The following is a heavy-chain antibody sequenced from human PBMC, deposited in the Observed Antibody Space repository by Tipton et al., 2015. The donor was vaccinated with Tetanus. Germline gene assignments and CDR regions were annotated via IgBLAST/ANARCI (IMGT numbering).Heavy chain of an antibody. V-gene: IGHV3-21*01. J-gene: IGHJ6*02. CDR1: GFTFSSYT. CDR3: AKDNGGYSSNWRYGMDV. CDR2: IRSSSSSI. Sequence: SLRLSCAASGFTFSSYTMNWVRQAPGKGLEWVSCIRSSSSSIKYADSVKGRFTISRDNDKNTLYLQMNSLRAEDTAMYYCAKDNGGYSSNWRYGMDVWGQGTTVTVSS. D-gene: IGHD6-13*01.